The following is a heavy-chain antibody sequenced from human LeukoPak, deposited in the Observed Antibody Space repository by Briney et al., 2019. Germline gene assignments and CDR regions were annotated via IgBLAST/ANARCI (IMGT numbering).Heavy chain of an antibody. CDR3: AREKRSGYYPGY. Sequence: PGRSLRLSCAASGFTFGSYAMHWVRQAPGKGLEWVAAITYDGSSVHYADSVKGRFTISRDNSKNTLYLEMNSLRPEDTAIYYCAREKRSGYYPGYWGQGTLVTVSS. D-gene: IGHD3-3*01. V-gene: IGHV3-30-3*01. J-gene: IGHJ4*02. CDR1: GFTFGSYA. CDR2: ITYDGSSV.